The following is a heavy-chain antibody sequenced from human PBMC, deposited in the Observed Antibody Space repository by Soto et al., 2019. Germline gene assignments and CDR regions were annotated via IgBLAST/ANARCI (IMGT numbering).Heavy chain of an antibody. CDR2: ISYSGST. D-gene: IGHD3-22*01. CDR3: AREGYSSGYYYYYAMDV. V-gene: IGHV4-59*01. Sequence: SETLSLTCTVSGGSISSYYWGWIRQPPGKGLEWIGYISYSGSTNYNPSLKSRVTISVDTSKNQFSLKLSSVTAADTAVYYCAREGYSSGYYYYYAMDVWGQGTTVTVSS. CDR1: GGSISSYY. J-gene: IGHJ6*02.